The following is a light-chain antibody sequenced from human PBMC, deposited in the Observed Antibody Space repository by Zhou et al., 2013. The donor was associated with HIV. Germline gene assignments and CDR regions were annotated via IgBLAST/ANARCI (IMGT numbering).Light chain of an antibody. CDR2: AAS. CDR1: QDVSDY. J-gene: IGKJ4*01. V-gene: IGKV1-27*01. CDR3: QTYKNVPLA. Sequence: GDRVTITCRASQDVSDYLAWYQQKAGKGPRLLIYAASILLSGVPSRFSGRGSGTDFTLTISTLQPEDVAAYYCQTYKNVPLAFGGGTTVEI.